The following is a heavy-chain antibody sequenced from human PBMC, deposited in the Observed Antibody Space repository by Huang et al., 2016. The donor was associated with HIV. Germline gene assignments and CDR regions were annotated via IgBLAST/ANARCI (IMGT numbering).Heavy chain of an antibody. V-gene: IGHV4-39*02. J-gene: IGHJ4*02. CDR2: MHHRERT. CDR1: FASISGHSKY. CDR3: ASGPVIVSISRFYFEQ. D-gene: IGHD3-22*01. Sequence: LLLRESGSGLVKTSETMSLPCTVAFASISGHSKYWTWVRQSPGKGLEGIASMHHRERTYYIPSIKSRVSMAVDKSHNQHFSLTLAAVTAADTAVYFCASGPVIVSISRFYFEQWGPGILVTV.